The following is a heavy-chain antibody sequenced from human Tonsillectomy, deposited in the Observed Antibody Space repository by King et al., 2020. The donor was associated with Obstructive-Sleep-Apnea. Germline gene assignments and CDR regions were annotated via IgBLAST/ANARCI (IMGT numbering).Heavy chain of an antibody. CDR3: ARDYFMGGDNSGYWKN. CDR1: GFTFSSYW. J-gene: IGHJ4*02. CDR2: INSDGSST. Sequence: DVQLVESGGGLAQPGGSLRLYCAASGFTFSSYWMYWVRQAPGKGLVWVSRINSDGSSTNYADSVKGRFTIFRDNAKNTLYLQMNSLRAEDTAVYYCARDYFMGGDNSGYWKNWGQGTLVTVSS. V-gene: IGHV3-74*01. D-gene: IGHD3-22*01.